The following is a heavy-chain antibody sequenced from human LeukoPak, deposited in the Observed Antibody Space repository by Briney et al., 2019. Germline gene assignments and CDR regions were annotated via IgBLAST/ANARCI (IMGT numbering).Heavy chain of an antibody. Sequence: GASVKLSCKTSGYTFANYYIHWVRQAPGQGFEWMGIFNPGGGGTTYAQKFQDRVTMTRDTSTSSVEMELRSLKSEDTAVYYCARRDQDGLFDYWGQGTLVTVSS. CDR1: GYTFANYY. V-gene: IGHV1-46*01. CDR2: FNPGGGGT. J-gene: IGHJ4*02. CDR3: ARRDQDGLFDY.